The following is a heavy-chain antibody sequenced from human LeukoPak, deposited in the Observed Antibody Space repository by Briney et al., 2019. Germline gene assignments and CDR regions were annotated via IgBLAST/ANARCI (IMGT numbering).Heavy chain of an antibody. Sequence: ASVKVSCKASGYTFTSYAMHWVRQAPGQRLEWMGWINAGNGNTKYSQRFQGRVTITRDTSASTAYMELSSLRSEDTAVYYCARGWELLPFDYWGQGTLVTVSS. J-gene: IGHJ4*02. CDR1: GYTFTSYA. D-gene: IGHD1-26*01. V-gene: IGHV1-3*01. CDR3: ARGWELLPFDY. CDR2: INAGNGNT.